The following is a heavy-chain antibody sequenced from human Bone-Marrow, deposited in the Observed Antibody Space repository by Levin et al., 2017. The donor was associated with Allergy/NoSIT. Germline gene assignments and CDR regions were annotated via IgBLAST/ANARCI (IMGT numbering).Heavy chain of an antibody. D-gene: IGHD3-16*01. CDR3: TSGGGGYYMDV. Sequence: AGGSLRLSCAASGFNFGGSTMQWVRQASAKGLEWVGRIRGKAGNYATIYAPSLKGRFTISRDDSKNTAYLQMDSLGTEDTALYYCTSGGGGYYMDVWGKGTTVTVAS. CDR2: IRGKAGNYAT. J-gene: IGHJ6*03. V-gene: IGHV3-73*01. CDR1: GFNFGGST.